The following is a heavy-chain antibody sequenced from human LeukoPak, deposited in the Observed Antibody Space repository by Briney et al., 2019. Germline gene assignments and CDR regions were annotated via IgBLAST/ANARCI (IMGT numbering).Heavy chain of an antibody. D-gene: IGHD3-10*01. CDR2: INPNSGGT. V-gene: IGHV1-2*02. CDR1: GYTFTSNY. Sequence: ASVKVSCKAFGYTFTSNYMHWVRQAPGQGPEWMGWINPNSGGTNYAQKFQGRVTMTRDTSISTAYMELSSLRSDDTAVYYCASFEVGAWGQGNLVTVSS. CDR3: ASFEVGA. J-gene: IGHJ5*02.